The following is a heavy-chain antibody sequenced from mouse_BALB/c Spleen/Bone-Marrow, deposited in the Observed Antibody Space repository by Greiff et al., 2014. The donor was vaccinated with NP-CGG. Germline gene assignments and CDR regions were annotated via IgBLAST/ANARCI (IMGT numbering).Heavy chain of an antibody. J-gene: IGHJ4*01. D-gene: IGHD4-1*01. CDR1: GYSITRYYS. V-gene: IGHV3-1*02. CDR3: ARFAGTPYTMDY. Sequence: QLKESGPDLVKPSQSLSLTCTVTGYSITRYYSWLWIRQFPGKKLEWMGYIHYSGITVYNPSLKSRISITRDTSNNQFFLQLNSVTTEDTATYYCARFAGTPYTMDYWGQGTSVTVSS. CDR2: IHYSGIT.